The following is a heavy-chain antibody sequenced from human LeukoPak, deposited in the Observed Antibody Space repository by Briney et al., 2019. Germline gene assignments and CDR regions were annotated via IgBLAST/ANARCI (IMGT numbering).Heavy chain of an antibody. J-gene: IGHJ4*02. CDR1: GFTLSSYS. V-gene: IGHV3-21*01. D-gene: IGHD1-26*01. Sequence: GGSLRLSCAASGFTLSSYSMNWVRQAPGKGLEWVSSISTSSSYIYYADSVKGRFTISRDNAKNSLYLQMNSLRAEDTAVYYCVRAWEGIANYWGQGTLVTVSS. CDR2: ISTSSSYI. CDR3: VRAWEGIANY.